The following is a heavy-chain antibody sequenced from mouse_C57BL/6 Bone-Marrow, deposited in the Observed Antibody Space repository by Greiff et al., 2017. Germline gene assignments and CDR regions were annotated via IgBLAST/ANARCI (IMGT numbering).Heavy chain of an antibody. Sequence: EVKLMESGAELVKPGASVKLSCTASGFTFKDYDMHWVKQRPEQGLEWIGWIDPEDGETKYAPKFQGKATITADTSSNTAYLQLSSLTSEDTAVYYCARWGWYDEYWGRGTTLTVSA. D-gene: IGHD2-14*01. CDR2: IDPEDGET. V-gene: IGHV14-2*01. CDR3: ARWGWYDEY. CDR1: GFTFKDYD. J-gene: IGHJ2*01.